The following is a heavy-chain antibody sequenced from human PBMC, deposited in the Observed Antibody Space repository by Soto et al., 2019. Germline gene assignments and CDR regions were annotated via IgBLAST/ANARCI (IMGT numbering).Heavy chain of an antibody. V-gene: IGHV4-34*01. CDR3: ARVREPLTGGPWFDP. J-gene: IGHJ5*02. CDR2: INHSGST. Sequence: QVQLQQWGAGLLKPSETLSLTCAVYGGSFSGYYWSWIRQPPGKGLEWIGEINHSGSTNYNPSLKSRVTLSVAPSKNQFSLKLSSVTAADTAVYYCARVREPLTGGPWFDPWGQGTLVTVSS. CDR1: GGSFSGYY. D-gene: IGHD1-26*01.